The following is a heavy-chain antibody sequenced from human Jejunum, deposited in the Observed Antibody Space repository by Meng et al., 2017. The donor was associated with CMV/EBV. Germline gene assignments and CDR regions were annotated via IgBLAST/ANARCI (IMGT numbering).Heavy chain of an antibody. D-gene: IGHD6-19*01. CDR1: GGAVSSGGYY. CDR3: ARVSSGWDYFDY. Sequence: QAALQEAGPGLVKPSQTLSLTCTVSGGAVSSGGYYWTWIRQHPGKGLEWFGHIYYSGSTFYNPSLKRRVIISIGTSKNQFSLNLRSVTAADTAVYYCARVSSGWDYFDYWGQGTLVTVSS. V-gene: IGHV4-31*03. CDR2: IYYSGST. J-gene: IGHJ4*02.